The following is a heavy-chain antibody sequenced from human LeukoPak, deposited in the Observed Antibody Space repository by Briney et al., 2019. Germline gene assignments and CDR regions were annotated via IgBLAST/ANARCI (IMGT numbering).Heavy chain of an antibody. CDR1: GGSIRNYY. V-gene: IGHV4-59*12. CDR3: ASGYCSGGSCYPYYYYYYMDV. D-gene: IGHD2-15*01. J-gene: IGHJ6*03. CDR2: IYYSGST. Sequence: SETLSLTCTVSGGSIRNYYWSWIRQPPGKGLEWIGYIYYSGSTNCNPSLKSRVTISVDTSKNQFSLKLSSVTAADTAVYYCASGYCSGGSCYPYYYYYYMDVWGKGTTVTVSS.